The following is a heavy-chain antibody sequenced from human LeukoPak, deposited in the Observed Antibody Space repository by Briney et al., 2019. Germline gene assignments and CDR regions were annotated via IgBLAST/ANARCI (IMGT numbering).Heavy chain of an antibody. Sequence: GGSLRLSCAASGFTFTNYWMSWVRQAPGKGLELVANIKQDRSEKYYVDSVKGRFTISRDNAKNSLYLQMNSLRAEDTAVYYCARVIEMVTIRASVAFDIWGQGTMVTVSS. J-gene: IGHJ3*02. V-gene: IGHV3-7*01. CDR2: IKQDRSEK. CDR1: GFTFTNYW. CDR3: ARVIEMVTIRASVAFDI. D-gene: IGHD5-24*01.